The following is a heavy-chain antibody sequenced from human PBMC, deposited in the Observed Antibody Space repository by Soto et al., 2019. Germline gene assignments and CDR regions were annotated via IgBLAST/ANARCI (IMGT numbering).Heavy chain of an antibody. V-gene: IGHV4-30-4*08. CDR3: ARDYRPTYYYDSSGYYPPTYFDY. Sequence: SEPLPLACSVAAGPIICGGRSLIWNSKSPGQGLERHGYITYRARPYYNPSLQSRVTMSVDTSRNQFSLRLSSVTAADTAVYYCARDYRPTYYYDSSGYYPPTYFDYWGQGSLVTVSS. CDR2: ITYRARP. D-gene: IGHD3-22*01. CDR1: AGPIICGGRS. J-gene: IGHJ4*02.